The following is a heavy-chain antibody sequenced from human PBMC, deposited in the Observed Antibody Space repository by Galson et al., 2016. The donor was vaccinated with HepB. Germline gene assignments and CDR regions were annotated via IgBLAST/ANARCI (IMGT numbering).Heavy chain of an antibody. Sequence: SLRLSCAASGFTLSSHSMNWVRQAPGKGLEYVSTVSADGFATYYADSVKGRFTISRDNSKNTQYLQMSSLRPEDTALYYCVKDRGCPNCRYDYWGEGALVTASS. V-gene: IGHV3-64D*06. J-gene: IGHJ4*02. CDR1: GFTLSSHS. D-gene: IGHD1-1*01. CDR2: VSADGFAT. CDR3: VKDRGCPNCRYDY.